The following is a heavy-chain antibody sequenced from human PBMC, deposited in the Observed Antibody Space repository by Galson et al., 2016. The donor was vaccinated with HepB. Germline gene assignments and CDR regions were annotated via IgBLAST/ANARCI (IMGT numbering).Heavy chain of an antibody. Sequence: SLRLSCAASGFSFSTSSMTWVRQAPGKGLEWVSSISSSSDKILNADSVKGRFTISSDNAKNSVYLQMTGLRADDTGVYYCARGACGGSCFYKMDVWGQGTTVTVSS. J-gene: IGHJ6*02. CDR1: GFSFSTSS. CDR2: ISSSSDKI. CDR3: ARGACGGSCFYKMDV. D-gene: IGHD2-15*01. V-gene: IGHV3-21*01.